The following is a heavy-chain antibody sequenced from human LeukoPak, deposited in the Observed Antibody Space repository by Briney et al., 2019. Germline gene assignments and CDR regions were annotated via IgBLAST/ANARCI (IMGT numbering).Heavy chain of an antibody. V-gene: IGHV3-7*01. Sequence: GGSLRLSCAASGFTFSSYWMSWVRQAPGKGLEWVANIKQDGSEKYYVDSVKGRFTISRDNAKNSLYLQMNSLRAEDTAVYYCARERYSSSWYHNSYYGMDVWGQGTTVTVSS. D-gene: IGHD6-13*01. CDR3: ARERYSSSWYHNSYYGMDV. J-gene: IGHJ6*02. CDR2: IKQDGSEK. CDR1: GFTFSSYW.